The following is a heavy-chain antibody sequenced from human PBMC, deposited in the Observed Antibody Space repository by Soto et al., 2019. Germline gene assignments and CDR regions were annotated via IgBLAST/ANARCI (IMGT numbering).Heavy chain of an antibody. D-gene: IGHD6-6*01. CDR2: IYSGGST. CDR1: GFTVSSDY. J-gene: IGHJ4*02. CDR3: ANHHEYWVDY. Sequence: GGSLRLSCAASGFTVSSDYMSWVRQAPGKGLEWVSVIYSGGSTYYADSVKGRFTISRDNSKNTLYLQMNSLRAEDTAVYYCANHHEYWVDYWGQGTLVTVSS. V-gene: IGHV3-66*01.